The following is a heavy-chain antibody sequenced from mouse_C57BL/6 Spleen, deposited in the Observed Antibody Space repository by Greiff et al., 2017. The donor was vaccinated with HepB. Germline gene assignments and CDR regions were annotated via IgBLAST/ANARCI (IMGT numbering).Heavy chain of an antibody. V-gene: IGHV1-50*01. CDR3: ARSLYYGNYGY. Sequence: QVQLQQSGAELVKPGASVKLSCKASGYTFTSYWMQWVKQRPGQGLEWIGEIDPSDSYTNYNQKFKGKATLTVDTSSSTAYMQLSSLTSEDSAVYYCARSLYYGNYGYWGQGTTLTVSS. CDR1: GYTFTSYW. D-gene: IGHD2-1*01. J-gene: IGHJ2*01. CDR2: IDPSDSYT.